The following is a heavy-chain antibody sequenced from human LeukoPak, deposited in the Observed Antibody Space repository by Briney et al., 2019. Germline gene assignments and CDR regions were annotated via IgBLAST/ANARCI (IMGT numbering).Heavy chain of an antibody. Sequence: GASVKVSCKASGYTFTDYYMHWVRQAPGQGLEWMGWINPNSGGTNYAQKFQGRVTMTRDTSISTAYMELSRLRSDDTAVYYCAGFSSSWSFYFDYWGQGTLVTVSS. CDR1: GYTFTDYY. D-gene: IGHD6-13*01. CDR3: AGFSSSWSFYFDY. J-gene: IGHJ4*02. CDR2: INPNSGGT. V-gene: IGHV1-2*02.